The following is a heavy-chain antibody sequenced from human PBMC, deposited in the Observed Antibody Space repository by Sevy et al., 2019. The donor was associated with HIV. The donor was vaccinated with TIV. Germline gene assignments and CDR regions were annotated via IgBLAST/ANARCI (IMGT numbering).Heavy chain of an antibody. J-gene: IGHJ4*02. CDR2: ISSGGSNK. D-gene: IGHD7-27*01. CDR3: AKFAGDFPHFDF. V-gene: IGHV3-11*01. Sequence: GGSLRLSCAASTFTFSDYYMTWIRQAPGKGLEWVSHISSGGSNKYYADSVKGRFTISRDNAKNSLYLQMNSLRAEDTALYYCAKFAGDFPHFDFWGLGTLVTVSS. CDR1: TFTFSDYY.